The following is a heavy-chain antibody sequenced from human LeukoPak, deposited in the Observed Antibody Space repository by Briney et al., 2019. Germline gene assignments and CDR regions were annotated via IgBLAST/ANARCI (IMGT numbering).Heavy chain of an antibody. CDR1: GFTFSSYA. CDR2: ISGSGGST. J-gene: IGHJ4*02. D-gene: IGHD1-14*01. V-gene: IGHV3-23*01. Sequence: GGSLRLSCAASGFTFSSYAMHWVRQAPGKGLEWVSAISGSGGSTYYADSVKGRFTISRDNAKNSLYLQMNSLRAEDTAVYYCARDRPLGMFDYWGQGTLVTVSS. CDR3: ARDRPLGMFDY.